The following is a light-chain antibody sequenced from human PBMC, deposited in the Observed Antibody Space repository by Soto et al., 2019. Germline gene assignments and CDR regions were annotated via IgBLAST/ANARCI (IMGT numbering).Light chain of an antibody. CDR1: LSIGTY. Sequence: DIQMAQSPSSLSASVGDRVSITCRASLSIGTYLNWYQQTPGQAPRLLIHSVFTLQSGVPSRFSGSGSGTEFTLTIGSLQLEDSATYYCQQGYSSPQTFGQGTKLEIK. CDR3: QQGYSSPQT. J-gene: IGKJ2*01. V-gene: IGKV1-39*01. CDR2: SVF.